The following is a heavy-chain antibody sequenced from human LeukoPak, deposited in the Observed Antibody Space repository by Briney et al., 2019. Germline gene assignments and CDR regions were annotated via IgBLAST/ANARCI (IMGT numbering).Heavy chain of an antibody. CDR3: ARGGHSDFDI. Sequence: PSETLSLTCTVSGGSVSSGGYYWSWIRQPAGKGLEWIGRIQSSGSTEYNPSLKSRVAISIDTSKNQFSLKLSSVTAADTAVYYCARGGHSDFDIWGQGTLVTVSS. CDR1: GGSVSSGGYY. CDR2: IQSSGST. V-gene: IGHV4-61*02. J-gene: IGHJ4*02. D-gene: IGHD2-21*01.